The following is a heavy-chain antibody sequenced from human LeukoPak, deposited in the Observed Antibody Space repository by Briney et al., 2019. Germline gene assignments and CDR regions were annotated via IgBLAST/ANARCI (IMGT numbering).Heavy chain of an antibody. Sequence: SETLSLTCAVSGGSVNSGSYYWGWIRQPPGKGLEWIGSIYYSGSTYYNPSLKSRVTISVDTSKNHFSLRLSSVTTADTAVYYCARVGPFFDYWGQGILVTVSS. CDR1: GGSVNSGSYY. CDR2: IYYSGST. V-gene: IGHV4-39*02. J-gene: IGHJ4*02. CDR3: ARVGPFFDY.